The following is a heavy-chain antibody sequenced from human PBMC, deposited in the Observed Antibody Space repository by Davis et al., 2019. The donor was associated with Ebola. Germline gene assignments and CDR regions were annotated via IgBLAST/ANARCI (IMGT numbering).Heavy chain of an antibody. CDR2: INSDGTSS. CDR3: ARGGAVDPD. CDR1: GYTFSSFW. Sequence: GESLKISCKGSGYTFSSFWMNWVRQAPGKGLEWVSRINSDGTSSNYTDVVRGRFTVSRDNAKNTLYLQMNSLRVEDTAVYFCARGGAVDPDWGPGTLVTVSS. J-gene: IGHJ4*02. D-gene: IGHD5-18*01. V-gene: IGHV3-74*01.